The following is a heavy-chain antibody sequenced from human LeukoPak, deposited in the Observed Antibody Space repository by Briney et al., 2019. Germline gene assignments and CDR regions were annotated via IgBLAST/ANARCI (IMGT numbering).Heavy chain of an antibody. Sequence: GSLRLSCAASGFTFSSYAMTWVRQAPGKGLGWVSAISGSGGSTYYADSVKGRFTISRDNSKTTLYLQMNSLRAEDAAVYYCAKDHRGIAVAGTHFDYWGQRTLVTVSS. J-gene: IGHJ4*02. CDR1: GFTFSSYA. D-gene: IGHD6-19*01. CDR3: AKDHRGIAVAGTHFDY. CDR2: ISGSGGST. V-gene: IGHV3-23*01.